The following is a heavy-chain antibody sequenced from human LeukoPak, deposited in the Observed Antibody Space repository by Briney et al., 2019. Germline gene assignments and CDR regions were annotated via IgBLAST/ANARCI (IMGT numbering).Heavy chain of an antibody. D-gene: IGHD6-19*01. V-gene: IGHV3-30*18. CDR1: GSTFSSYG. Sequence: PGGSLRLSCAASGSTFSSYGMHWVRQAPGKGLEWVAVISYDGSNKYYADSVKGRFTISRDNSKNTLYLQMNSLRAEDTAVYYCAKRGVGYSSGWLDLDYWGQGTLVTVSS. CDR3: AKRGVGYSSGWLDLDY. J-gene: IGHJ4*02. CDR2: ISYDGSNK.